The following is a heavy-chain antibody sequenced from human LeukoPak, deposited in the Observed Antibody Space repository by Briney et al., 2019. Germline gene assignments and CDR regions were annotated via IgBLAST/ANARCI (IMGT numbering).Heavy chain of an antibody. CDR1: GGSISSSSTYW. CDR3: ARHFVPLYTAGSGNWFDP. CDR2: MSYSGIS. Sequence: PSETLSLTCTVSGGSISSSSTYWWGWIRQPPGKGLEWIWRMSYSGISYYNPSLKSRVTISVDTSNNQFSLMLSSVTATDTALYYCARHFVPLYTAGSGNWFDPRGQGTLVTVSS. D-gene: IGHD2-2*02. J-gene: IGHJ5*02. V-gene: IGHV4-39*01.